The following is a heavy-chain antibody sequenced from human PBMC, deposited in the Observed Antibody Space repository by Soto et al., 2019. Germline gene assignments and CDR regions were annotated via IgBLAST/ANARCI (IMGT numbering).Heavy chain of an antibody. CDR2: TYQSGSA. CDR3: ARDYYGMDV. CDR1: GGSISSGGYS. V-gene: IGHV4-30-2*06. Sequence: TLSLTCTVSGGSISSGGYSWTWIRQSPGKGLEWIGYTYQSGSAYYNPSLKSRVTISVDRSKNQFSLNLTSVTAADTAVYYCARDYYGMDVWGQGTTVNVS. J-gene: IGHJ6*02.